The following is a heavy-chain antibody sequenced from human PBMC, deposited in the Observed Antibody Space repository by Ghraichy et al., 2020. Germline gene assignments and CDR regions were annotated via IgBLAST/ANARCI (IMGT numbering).Heavy chain of an antibody. CDR1: GFTFSDYG. CDR2: ISSTSRTI. CDR3: ARGINYDGSGSYYITWFDP. D-gene: IGHD3-10*01. Sequence: GGSLRLSCAASGFTFSDYGMSWVRQASGKGLEWLSYISSTSRTIYYADSLRGRFTISRDNAKNSLFLQMNSLRAEDTAVYYCARGINYDGSGSYYITWFDPWGQGTLVTVSS. V-gene: IGHV3-48*01. J-gene: IGHJ5*02.